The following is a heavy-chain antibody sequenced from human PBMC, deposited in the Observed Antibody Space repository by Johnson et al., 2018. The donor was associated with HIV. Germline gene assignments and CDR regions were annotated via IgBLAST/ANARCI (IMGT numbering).Heavy chain of an antibody. CDR2: IRGSGGST. Sequence: VQLVESGGGVVQPGRSLRLSCAASGFTFSSYAMSWVRQAPGNGLEWVSAIRGSGGSTNYADSVKGRFPTSRDNAKKTLYGKMPSLRAEDTAVYYCARHPGHSSFDIWGQGTMVTVYS. J-gene: IGHJ3*02. CDR3: ARHPGHSSFDI. V-gene: IGHV3-23*04. CDR1: GFTFSSYA. D-gene: IGHD3-22*01.